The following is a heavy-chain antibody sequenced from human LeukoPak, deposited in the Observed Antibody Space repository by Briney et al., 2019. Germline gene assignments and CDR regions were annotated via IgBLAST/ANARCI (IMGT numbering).Heavy chain of an antibody. Sequence: PGGSLRLSCAVSGFIFSSCDMHWVRQAPGKGLEWVGRIKSQIDGGTTDYAAPVKGRFTISRDDSKDTVYLQMNSLKTEDTAVYYCATRIMITFGGVIVYYYFDYWGQGTLVTVSS. D-gene: IGHD3-16*02. CDR3: ATRIMITFGGVIVYYYFDY. CDR1: GFIFSSCD. V-gene: IGHV3-15*01. J-gene: IGHJ4*02. CDR2: IKSQIDGGTT.